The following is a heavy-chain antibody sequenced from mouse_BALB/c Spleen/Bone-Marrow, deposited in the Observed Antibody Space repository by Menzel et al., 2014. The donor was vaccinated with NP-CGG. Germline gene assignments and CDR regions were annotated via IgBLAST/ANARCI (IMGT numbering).Heavy chain of an antibody. CDR1: GYAFSTYW. CDR2: IYPGDGDT. CDR3: ARSGYGSSYDY. V-gene: IGHV1-80*01. J-gene: IGHJ2*01. D-gene: IGHD1-1*01. Sequence: QVQLQQSGAELVRPGSSVKISCKASGYAFSTYWMNWVKQRPGQGLEWIGQIYPGDGDTNYNGKFKGTATLTADKSSSTAYMQLSSLTSEDSAVYFCARSGYGSSYDYWGQGTTLTVSS.